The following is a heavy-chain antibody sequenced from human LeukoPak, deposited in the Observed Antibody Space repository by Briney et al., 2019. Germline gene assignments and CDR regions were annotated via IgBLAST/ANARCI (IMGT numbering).Heavy chain of an antibody. J-gene: IGHJ4*02. Sequence: PGGSLRLSCVVSGFTFSRYWMSWVRQAPGKGLEWVANIKEDGSEKYYADSVKGRFTISRDNAKNSLFLQMNSLRGDDMAVYYCARDPSGSDTEGGYYDYWGQGTLVTVSS. CDR3: ARDPSGSDTEGGYYDY. V-gene: IGHV3-7*01. CDR1: GFTFSRYW. D-gene: IGHD3-10*01. CDR2: IKEDGSEK.